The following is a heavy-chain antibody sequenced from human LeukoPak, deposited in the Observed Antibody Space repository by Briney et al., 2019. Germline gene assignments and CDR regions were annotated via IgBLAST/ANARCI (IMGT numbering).Heavy chain of an antibody. D-gene: IGHD3-10*01. Sequence: ASVKVSCKASAYTFTSYGISWVRQAPGQGLEWMGWISAYNGNTNYAQKLQGRVTMTTDTSTSTAYMELRSLRSDDTAVYYCARVRFGELLSEDFDYWGQGTLVTVSS. V-gene: IGHV1-18*01. CDR1: AYTFTSYG. CDR3: ARVRFGELLSEDFDY. CDR2: ISAYNGNT. J-gene: IGHJ4*02.